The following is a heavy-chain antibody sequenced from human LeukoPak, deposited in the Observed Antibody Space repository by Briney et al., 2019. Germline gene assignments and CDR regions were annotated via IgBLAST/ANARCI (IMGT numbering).Heavy chain of an antibody. V-gene: IGHV3-23*01. Sequence: PGGSLRLSCVASGLSFSSNALGWVRQAPGTGLEWVSAISGSADGTYYADTVKGRSSISTESSKKTLYLQMNSLRAEDTAVYYCAKVIKDYYYYMDVWGRGTTVTVSS. CDR2: ISGSADGT. CDR1: GLSFSSNA. CDR3: AKVIKDYYYYMDV. J-gene: IGHJ6*03.